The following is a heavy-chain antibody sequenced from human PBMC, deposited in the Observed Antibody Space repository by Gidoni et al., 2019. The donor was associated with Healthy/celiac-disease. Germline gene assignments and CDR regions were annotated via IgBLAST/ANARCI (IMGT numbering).Heavy chain of an antibody. CDR1: GGSISSGSYY. V-gene: IGHV4-61*02. D-gene: IGHD3-22*01. CDR2: IYTSGST. J-gene: IGHJ3*02. Sequence: QVQLQESGPGLVKPSQTLSLTCTVSGGSISSGSYYWSWIRQPAGKGLEWIGRIYTSGSTNYNPSLKSRVTISVDTSKNQFSLKLSSVTAADTAVYYCARAVREITMMPLDIWGQGTMVTVSS. CDR3: ARAVREITMMPLDI.